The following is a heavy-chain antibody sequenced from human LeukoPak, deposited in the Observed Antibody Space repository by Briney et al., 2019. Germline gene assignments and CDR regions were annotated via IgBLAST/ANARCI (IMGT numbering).Heavy chain of an antibody. V-gene: IGHV3-66*01. CDR3: ARNFPTVVTSFDY. J-gene: IGHJ4*02. D-gene: IGHD4-23*01. CDR2: IYSDGTT. Sequence: GGSLRLSCATSGFTVITNYMSWVRQAPGKGLEWVSVIYSDGTTYYADSVKGRFTISRDNSKNTLYLQMNSLRAEDTAVYYCARNFPTVVTSFDYWGQGTPVTVSS. CDR1: GFTVITNY.